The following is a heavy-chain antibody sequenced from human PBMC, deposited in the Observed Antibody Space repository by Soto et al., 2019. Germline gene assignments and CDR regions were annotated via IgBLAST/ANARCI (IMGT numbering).Heavy chain of an antibody. J-gene: IGHJ4*02. CDR1: GFTFSGYW. V-gene: IGHV3-7*04. Sequence: EVQLVESGGGLVQPGGSLRLSCAASGFTFSGYWMCWVRQAPGKGLEWVAKIKQDGSDIHYLDSVKGRFTISRDNAKDSLYLQMNSLRAEDTAVYYCVREDYYGSGSLFWGQGTLVTVSS. CDR3: VREDYYGSGSLF. CDR2: IKQDGSDI. D-gene: IGHD3-10*01.